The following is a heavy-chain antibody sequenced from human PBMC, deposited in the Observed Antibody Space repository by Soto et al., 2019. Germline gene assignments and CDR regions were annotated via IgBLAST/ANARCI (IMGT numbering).Heavy chain of an antibody. V-gene: IGHV3-74*01. CDR2: ISGDGINT. J-gene: IGHJ4*02. Sequence: GGSLRLSCAASGFTLSTYWMHWVRQAPGKGLVWVSGISGDGINTGYADSVKGRFTISRDNAKNTLYLQMNSLRAEDTDVYFCARGSRDSGQVYFDDWGQGTLVTVSS. D-gene: IGHD6-19*01. CDR3: ARGSRDSGQVYFDD. CDR1: GFTLSTYW.